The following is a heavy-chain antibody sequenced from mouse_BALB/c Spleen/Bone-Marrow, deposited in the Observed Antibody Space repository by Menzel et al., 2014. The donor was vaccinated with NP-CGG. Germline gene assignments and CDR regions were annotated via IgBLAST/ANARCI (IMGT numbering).Heavy chain of an antibody. CDR2: ISSGGTT. CDR3: AAITTVAY. Sequence: EVQLVESGGGLVKPGGSLKLSCAASGFTFSSRALSWVRRTPEKRLEWVASISSGGTTYYQDSVKGRFTISRDNARNILYLQMGSLGSEDTAIFYCAAITTVAYWGQGTILTVTS. D-gene: IGHD1-1*01. V-gene: IGHV5-6-5*01. CDR1: GFTFSSRA. J-gene: IGHJ2*01.